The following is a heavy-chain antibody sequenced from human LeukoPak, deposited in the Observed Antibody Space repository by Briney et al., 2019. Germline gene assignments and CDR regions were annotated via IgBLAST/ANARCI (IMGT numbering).Heavy chain of an antibody. V-gene: IGHV4-39*07. CDR3: ARSVAAGDAFDI. Sequence: RTSETLSLTCTVSGASITSSSYYWGWIRQPPGKGLEWIGSIYYSGSTYYNPSLKSRVTISEDTSRNQFSLKLSSVTAADTAVYYCARSVAAGDAFDIWGHGTMVTVSS. CDR2: IYYSGST. D-gene: IGHD6-13*01. CDR1: GASITSSSYY. J-gene: IGHJ3*02.